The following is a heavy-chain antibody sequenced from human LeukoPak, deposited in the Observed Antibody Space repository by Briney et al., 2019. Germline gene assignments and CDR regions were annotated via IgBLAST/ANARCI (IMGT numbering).Heavy chain of an antibody. CDR1: RFTFSDYY. V-gene: IGHV3-11*04. CDR2: ISTSGVTI. D-gene: IGHD3-16*02. CDR3: ARDRYDYVWGTYRPYYFDH. Sequence: PGGSLRLSCAASRFTFSDYYMSWIRQAPGKGLEWVSYISTSGVTIYYADSVKGRFTISRDNAKNSLYLQMNRLRAEDTAVYYCARDRYDYVWGTYRPYYFDHWGQGTLVTVSS. J-gene: IGHJ4*02.